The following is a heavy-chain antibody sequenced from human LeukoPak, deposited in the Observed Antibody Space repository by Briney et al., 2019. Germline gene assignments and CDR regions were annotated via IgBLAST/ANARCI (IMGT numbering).Heavy chain of an antibody. Sequence: GRSLRLSCAASGFTFDDYAMHWVRQAPGKGREWVSGISWNSGSIGYADSVKGRFTISRDNAKNSLYLQMNSLRAEDTALYYCAKGHSPAGPDYGDYFDYWGQGTLVTVSS. CDR2: ISWNSGSI. V-gene: IGHV3-9*01. CDR1: GFTFDDYA. J-gene: IGHJ4*02. CDR3: AKGHSPAGPDYGDYFDY. D-gene: IGHD4-17*01.